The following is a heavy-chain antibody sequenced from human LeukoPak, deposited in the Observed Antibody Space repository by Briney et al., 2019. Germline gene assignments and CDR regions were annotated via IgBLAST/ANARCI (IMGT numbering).Heavy chain of an antibody. Sequence: SETLSLTCGVYGGSFSDYYWSWIRQSPGKGLEWIGEINHSGSTNYNPSLKSRVTISIDTSKNQFSLKLSSVTAADTAVYYCARSLVVGATYPYHWGQGTLVTVSS. D-gene: IGHD1-26*01. J-gene: IGHJ5*02. V-gene: IGHV4-34*01. CDR1: GGSFSDYY. CDR3: ARSLVVGATYPYH. CDR2: INHSGST.